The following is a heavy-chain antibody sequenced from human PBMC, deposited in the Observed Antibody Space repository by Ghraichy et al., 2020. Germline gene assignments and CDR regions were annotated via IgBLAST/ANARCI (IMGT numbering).Heavy chain of an antibody. CDR2: ISSSSRHT. Sequence: GGSLRLSCAASGFTFNTYSMNWVRQAPGKGLEWVSSISSSSRHTYYADSVKGRFTISRDNAKNSLYLQMNSLRVEDTAVYYCARDLGYKTSWPNDYWGQGTLVTVSS. CDR3: ARDLGYKTSWPNDY. D-gene: IGHD6-13*01. CDR1: GFTFNTYS. J-gene: IGHJ4*02. V-gene: IGHV3-21*01.